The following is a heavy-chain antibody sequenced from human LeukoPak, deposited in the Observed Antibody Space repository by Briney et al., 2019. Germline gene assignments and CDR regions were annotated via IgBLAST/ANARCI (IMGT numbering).Heavy chain of an antibody. CDR3: ASASQWLVWGD. CDR2: IYISGST. J-gene: IGHJ1*01. Sequence: SETLSLTCTVSGGSISSYYWSWIRQPAGKGLEWIGRIYISGSTNYNPSLKSRVTMSVDTSKNQLSLTLSSMTAADTAVYYCASASQWLVWGDWGQGTLVTVSS. CDR1: GGSISSYY. V-gene: IGHV4-4*07. D-gene: IGHD6-19*01.